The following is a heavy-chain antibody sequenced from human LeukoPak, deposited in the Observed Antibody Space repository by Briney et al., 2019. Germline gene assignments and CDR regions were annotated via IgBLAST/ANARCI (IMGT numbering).Heavy chain of an antibody. V-gene: IGHV4-31*03. CDR2: IYYSGSA. D-gene: IGHD6-6*01. CDR1: GGSISSGGYY. Sequence: SETLSLTCTVSGGSISSGGYYWSWIRQHPGKGLEWIGYIYYSGSAYYNPSLKSRVTISVDTSKNQFSLKPSSVTAADTAVYYCAREYSSSPSPYYYYYMDVWGKGTTVTVSS. J-gene: IGHJ6*03. CDR3: AREYSSSPSPYYYYYMDV.